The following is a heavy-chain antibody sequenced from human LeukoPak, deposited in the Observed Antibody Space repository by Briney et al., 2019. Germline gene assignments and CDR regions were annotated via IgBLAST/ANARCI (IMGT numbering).Heavy chain of an antibody. D-gene: IGHD2-2*01. V-gene: IGHV3-21*01. CDR1: GFTFSSYS. CDR2: ISSSSTYI. Sequence: GGSLRLSCAASGFTFSSYSMNWVRQAPGKGLEWVSFISSSSTYIYYADSVKGRFTISRDNAKNSLYLQMNSLRAEDTAVYYCAREVVVVPAAHFDYWGQGTLVTVSS. CDR3: AREVVVVPAAHFDY. J-gene: IGHJ4*02.